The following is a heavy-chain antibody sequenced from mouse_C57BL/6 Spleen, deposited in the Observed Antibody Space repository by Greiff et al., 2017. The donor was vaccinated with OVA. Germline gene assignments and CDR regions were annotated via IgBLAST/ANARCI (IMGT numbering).Heavy chain of an antibody. CDR1: GYSITSGYY. V-gene: IGHV3-6*01. CDR2: ISYDGSN. J-gene: IGHJ1*03. CDR3: AHYDGDWYFDV. D-gene: IGHD1-2*01. Sequence: EVQRVESGPGLVKPSQSLSLTCSVTGYSITSGYYWNWIRQFPGNKLEWMGYISYDGSNNYNPSLKNRISITRDTSKNQFFLKLNSVTTEDTATYYCAHYDGDWYFDVWGTGTTVTVSS.